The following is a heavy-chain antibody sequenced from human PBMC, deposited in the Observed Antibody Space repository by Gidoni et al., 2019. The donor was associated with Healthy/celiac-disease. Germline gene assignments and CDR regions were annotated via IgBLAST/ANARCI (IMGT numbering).Heavy chain of an antibody. CDR1: GGTFSSYT. J-gene: IGHJ6*02. CDR3: AIISKRDYVWGSYRPNYYYYYGMDV. V-gene: IGHV1-69*02. CDR2: IIPILGIA. D-gene: IGHD3-16*02. Sequence: QVQLVQSGAEVKKPGSSVKVSCKASGGTFSSYTISWVRQAPGQGLEWMGRIIPILGIANYAQKFQGRVTITADKSTSTAYMELSSLRSEDTAVYYCAIISKRDYVWGSYRPNYYYYYGMDVWGQGTTVTVSS.